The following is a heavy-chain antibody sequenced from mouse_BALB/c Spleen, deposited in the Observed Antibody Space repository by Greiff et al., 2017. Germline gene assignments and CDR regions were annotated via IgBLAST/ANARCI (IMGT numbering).Heavy chain of an antibody. CDR1: GFSLTSYG. CDR3: AKIDGTYVYFDV. Sequence: VQLQQSGPGLVAPSQSLSITCTVSGFSLTSYGVSWVRQPPGKGLEWLGVIWGDGSTNYHSALLSRLSISKNNSKSQVFLILNSLQTDDTSTYYCAKIDGTYVYFDVWGAGTTVTVSS. J-gene: IGHJ1*01. D-gene: IGHD2-1*01. CDR2: IWGDGST. V-gene: IGHV2-3*01.